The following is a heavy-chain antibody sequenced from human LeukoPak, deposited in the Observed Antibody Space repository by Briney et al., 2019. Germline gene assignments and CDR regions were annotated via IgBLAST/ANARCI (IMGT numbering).Heavy chain of an antibody. V-gene: IGHV1-18*01. CDR2: ISAYNGNT. CDR3: ARATDYGGQGVNWFDP. CDR1: GYTFTSYG. J-gene: IGHJ5*02. D-gene: IGHD4-23*01. Sequence: ASVKVSCKASGYTFTSYGISWVRQAPGQGLEWMGWISAYNGNTNYAQKLQGRVTMTTDTSTSTAYMELRSLRSDDTAVYYCARATDYGGQGVNWFDPWGQGTLVTVSS.